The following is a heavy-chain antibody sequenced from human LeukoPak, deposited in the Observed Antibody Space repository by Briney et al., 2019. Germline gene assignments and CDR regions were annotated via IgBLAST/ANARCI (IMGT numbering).Heavy chain of an antibody. J-gene: IGHJ4*02. CDR1: GGSISTRSYY. V-gene: IGHV4-39*07. D-gene: IGHD5-24*01. CDR3: ARGRWLQFWLDPFDY. CDR2: INHSGST. Sequence: SETLSLTCTVSGGSISTRSYYWSWIRQPPGKGLEWIGEINHSGSTNYNPSLKSRVTISVDTSKNQFSLKLSSVTAADTAVYYCARGRWLQFWLDPFDYWGQGTLVTVSS.